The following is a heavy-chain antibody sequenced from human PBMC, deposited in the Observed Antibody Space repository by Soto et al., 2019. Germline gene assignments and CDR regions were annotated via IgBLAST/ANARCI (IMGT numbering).Heavy chain of an antibody. D-gene: IGHD3-10*01. CDR1: GGSISSGGYY. J-gene: IGHJ6*02. CDR3: ARDHVTMVRGVTDYYYYGMDV. Sequence: SETLSLTCTVSGGSISSGGYYWSWIRQHPGKGLEWIGYIYYSGSTYYNPSLKSRVTISVDTSKNQFSLKLSSVTAADTAVYYCARDHVTMVRGVTDYYYYGMDVWGQGTTVTVSS. CDR2: IYYSGST. V-gene: IGHV4-31*03.